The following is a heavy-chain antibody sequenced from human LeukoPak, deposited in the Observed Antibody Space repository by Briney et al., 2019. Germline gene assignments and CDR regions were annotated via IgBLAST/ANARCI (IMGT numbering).Heavy chain of an antibody. J-gene: IGHJ4*02. V-gene: IGHV3-7*01. CDR2: ISPDGRDK. Sequence: GGSLRLSCAASGFTFTTFWMTWVRQAPGKGLEWVANISPDGRDKYYVDSVKGRFTISRDNAKDSLFLQMNSLRAEDTAVYYCAREYEAPFDYWGQGTLVTVSS. D-gene: IGHD3-16*01. CDR1: GFTFTTFW. CDR3: AREYEAPFDY.